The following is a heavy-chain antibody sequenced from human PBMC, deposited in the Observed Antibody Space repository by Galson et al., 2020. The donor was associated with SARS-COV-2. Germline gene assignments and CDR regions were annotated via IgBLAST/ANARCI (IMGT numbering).Heavy chain of an antibody. J-gene: IGHJ4*02. D-gene: IGHD4-17*01. CDR3: AKDLDYGGTSYFDS. CDR1: GFTFTSSA. V-gene: IGHV3-23*01. CDR2: TSGSGRVP. Sequence: GSLRLSCAASGFTFTSSAMSWVRQAPGKGPDWVSATSGSGRVPYYADSVKGRFTISRDNFGNTLYLQMNSLRAEDTAVYYCAKDLDYGGTSYFDSWGQGTLVTVSS.